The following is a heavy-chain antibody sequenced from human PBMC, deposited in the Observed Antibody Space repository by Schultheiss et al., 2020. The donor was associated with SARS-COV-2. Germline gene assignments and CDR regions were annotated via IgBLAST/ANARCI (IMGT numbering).Heavy chain of an antibody. D-gene: IGHD3-3*01. V-gene: IGHV3-7*01. J-gene: IGHJ4*02. CDR3: ARDDDFWSGYRYGMFDY. CDR2: IKQDGSEK. Sequence: GGSLRLSCAASGFTFSSYWMSWVRQAPGKGLEWVANIKQDGSEKYYVDSVKGRFTISRDNAKNSLYLQMNSLRAEDTAVYYCARDDDFWSGYRYGMFDYWGQGTLVTVSS. CDR1: GFTFSSYW.